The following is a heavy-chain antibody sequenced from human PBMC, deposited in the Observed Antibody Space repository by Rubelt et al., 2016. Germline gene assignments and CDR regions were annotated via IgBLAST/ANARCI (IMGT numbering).Heavy chain of an antibody. CDR1: GFTFDDYA. D-gene: IGHD6-6*01. V-gene: IGHV3-9*01. CDR2: ISWNSGSI. CDR3: AKDCRAYSSSSFDY. J-gene: IGHJ4*02. Sequence: EVQLVESGGGLVQPGRSLRLSCAASGFTFDDYAMHWVRQAPGKGLEWVSGISWNSGSIGYADSVKGRFTISRDNAKNSLYLQMNSLRAEDTALYYCAKDCRAYSSSSFDYWGQGTLVTVSS.